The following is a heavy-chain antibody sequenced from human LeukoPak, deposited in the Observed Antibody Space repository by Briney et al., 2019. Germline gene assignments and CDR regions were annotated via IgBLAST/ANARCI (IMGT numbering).Heavy chain of an antibody. CDR2: FDPEDGET. CDR1: GYTLTELS. V-gene: IGHV1-24*01. CDR3: ATDFPTMVRGVMRWFDP. D-gene: IGHD3-10*01. J-gene: IGHJ5*02. Sequence: ASVKVSCEVSGYTLTELSMHWVRQAPGKGLEWMGGFDPEDGETIYAQKFQGRVTMTEDTSTDTAYMELSSLRSEDTAVYYCATDFPTMVRGVMRWFDPWGQGTLVTVSS.